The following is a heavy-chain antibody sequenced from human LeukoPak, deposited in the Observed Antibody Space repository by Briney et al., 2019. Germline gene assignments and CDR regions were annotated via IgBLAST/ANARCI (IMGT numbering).Heavy chain of an antibody. CDR1: GGSISSGGYY. J-gene: IGHJ4*02. V-gene: IGHV4-31*03. Sequence: PSQTLALTCTVSGGSISSGGYYWSWIRQHPGKGLEWIGYIYYSGSTYYNPSLKSRVTISVDTSKNQFSLKLSSVTAADTAVYYCAREALTTPTDGFHFDYWGRGTLVTVSS. D-gene: IGHD4-17*01. CDR2: IYYSGST. CDR3: AREALTTPTDGFHFDY.